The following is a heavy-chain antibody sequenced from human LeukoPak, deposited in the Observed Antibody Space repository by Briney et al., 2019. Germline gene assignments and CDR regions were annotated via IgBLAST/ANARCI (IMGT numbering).Heavy chain of an antibody. CDR1: GFTVSSFA. J-gene: IGHJ4*02. CDR2: ISSSSSTI. CDR3: ARDPRELDYFDY. Sequence: GGSLRLSCAASGFTVSSFAMSWVRQAPGKGLEWVSYISSSSSTIYYADSVKGRFTISRDNAKNSLYLQMNSLRDEDTAVYYCARDPRELDYFDYWGQGTLVTVSS. V-gene: IGHV3-48*02. D-gene: IGHD1-26*01.